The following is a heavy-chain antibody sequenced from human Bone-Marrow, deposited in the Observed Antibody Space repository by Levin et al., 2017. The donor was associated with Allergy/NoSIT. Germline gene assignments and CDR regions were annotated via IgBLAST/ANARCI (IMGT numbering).Heavy chain of an antibody. J-gene: IGHJ3*02. D-gene: IGHD6-19*01. CDR3: AKDGGWYGDAFDT. Sequence: GGSLRLSCAASGFTFSRYGMSWVRQAPGKGLEWVSALSGSGGSTYYADSVKGRFTVSRDNSKNTLFLQMNSLRVEDTAVYYCAKDGGWYGDAFDTWGQGTMVTVSS. CDR1: GFTFSRYG. CDR2: LSGSGGST. V-gene: IGHV3-23*01.